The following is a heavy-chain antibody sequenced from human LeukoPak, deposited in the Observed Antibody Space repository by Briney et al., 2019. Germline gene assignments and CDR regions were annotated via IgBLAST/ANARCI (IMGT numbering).Heavy chain of an antibody. Sequence: GGSLRLSCAASGFTFSTYDMHWVRQAPGKGLERVAVISHDGGNKYYADSVKGRFSISRDNFKNTLYLQMNSLRAEDTAVYYCAKVILARGVLSRYVDYWGQGTLVTVSS. D-gene: IGHD3-10*01. CDR3: AKVILARGVLSRYVDY. CDR1: GFTFSTYD. V-gene: IGHV3-30*18. CDR2: ISHDGGNK. J-gene: IGHJ4*02.